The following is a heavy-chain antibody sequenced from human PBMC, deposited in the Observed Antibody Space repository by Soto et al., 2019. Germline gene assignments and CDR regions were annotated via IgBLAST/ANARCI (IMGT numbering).Heavy chain of an antibody. Sequence: QVQFVQSGAEMKKPGASVKLSCRASGYTFINYAMHWVRQAPGERFEWMGCINVGNGNTQFSQKFLGRVSISRDTSASTVYVELNSLTSEDTATYYCARGNGPGSWLIDYWGQGALVTVS. CDR3: ARGNGPGSWLIDY. D-gene: IGHD3-10*01. CDR2: INVGNGNT. J-gene: IGHJ4*02. V-gene: IGHV1-3*01. CDR1: GYTFINYA.